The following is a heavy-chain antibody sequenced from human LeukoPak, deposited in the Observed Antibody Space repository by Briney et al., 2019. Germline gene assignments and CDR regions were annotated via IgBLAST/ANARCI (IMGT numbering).Heavy chain of an antibody. J-gene: IGHJ4*02. CDR1: GGSISSGSYY. Sequence: SETLSLTCTVSGGSISSGSYYWSWIRQPAGKGLEWIGYISYSGSTNYNPSLKSRVTISVDTSKNQFSLKLTSVTAADTAVYYCARTRAYGGRPDYWGQGTLVTVSS. V-gene: IGHV4-61*10. CDR3: ARTRAYGGRPDY. D-gene: IGHD4-23*01. CDR2: ISYSGST.